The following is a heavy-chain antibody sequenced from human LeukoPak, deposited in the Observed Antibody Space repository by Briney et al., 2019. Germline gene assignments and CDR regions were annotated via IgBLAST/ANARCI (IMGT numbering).Heavy chain of an antibody. CDR3: ATYRQVLLPFES. D-gene: IGHD5-18*01. J-gene: IGHJ4*02. CDR1: GFTFSTFA. Sequence: GGSLRRSCAASGFTFSTFAMIWVRQPPGKGLEWVSSIFPSSGEIHYADSVRGRFTISRDNSKSTLFLQMNSLRVEDTAIYYCATYRQVLLPFESWGQGTLVTVSS. CDR2: IFPSSGEI. V-gene: IGHV3-23*01.